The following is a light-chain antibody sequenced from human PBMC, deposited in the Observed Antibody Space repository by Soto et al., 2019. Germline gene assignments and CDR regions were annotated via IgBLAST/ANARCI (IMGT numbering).Light chain of an antibody. CDR3: SSYTSSSTLYV. V-gene: IGLV2-14*01. CDR2: DVS. CDR1: SSDVGGYNY. Sequence: VLREPATETGYIALSATLLRTRTSSDVGGYNYVSWYQQHPGKAPKLMIYDVSNRPSGVSNRFSGSKSGNTASLTISGLQAEDEADYYCSSYTSSSTLYVFGTGTKVTVL. J-gene: IGLJ1*01.